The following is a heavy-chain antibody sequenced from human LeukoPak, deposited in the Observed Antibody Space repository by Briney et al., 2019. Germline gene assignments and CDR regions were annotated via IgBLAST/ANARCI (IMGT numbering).Heavy chain of an antibody. CDR2: VYYNGAT. V-gene: IGHV4-39*07. CDR1: GASVSSSSYF. D-gene: IGHD2-2*01. CDR3: ARGGVVPAAIRGRYYYYGMDV. Sequence: PSETLSLTCAVSGASVSSSSYFWGWIRQPPGEGPEWLGSVYYNGATYYNPSLKSRVTISVDTSKNQFSLKLSSVTAADTAVYYCARGGVVPAAIRGRYYYYGMDVWGQGTTVTVSS. J-gene: IGHJ6*02.